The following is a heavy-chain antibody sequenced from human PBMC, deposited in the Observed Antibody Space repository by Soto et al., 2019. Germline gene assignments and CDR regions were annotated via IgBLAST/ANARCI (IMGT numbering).Heavy chain of an antibody. CDR3: ARESRAHRSADAFDM. CDR1: GFTFSSYG. Sequence: GGSLRRSCAVSGFTFSSYGMHWVRQAPGKWLEWVAVIWYDGSNKYYADSVKGRFTISRYNSKNTLYLQMNSLRAEDPAVYYRARESRAHRSADAFDMCGQGT. CDR2: IWYDGSNK. V-gene: IGHV3-33*01. J-gene: IGHJ3*02.